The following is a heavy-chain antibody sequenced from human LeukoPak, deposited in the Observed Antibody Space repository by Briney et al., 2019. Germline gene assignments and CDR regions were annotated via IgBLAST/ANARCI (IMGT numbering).Heavy chain of an antibody. CDR2: IYHSGGT. D-gene: IGHD6-13*01. CDR1: GGSISSGGYS. Sequence: PSETLSLTCAVSGGSISSGGYSWSWIRQPPGKGLEWIGHIYHSGGTTYNPSLRSRVTISVDRSKNQFSLNLSSVTAADTAVYYCARAISISWYAQFDYWGQGTLVTASS. CDR3: ARAISISWYAQFDY. J-gene: IGHJ4*02. V-gene: IGHV4-30-2*01.